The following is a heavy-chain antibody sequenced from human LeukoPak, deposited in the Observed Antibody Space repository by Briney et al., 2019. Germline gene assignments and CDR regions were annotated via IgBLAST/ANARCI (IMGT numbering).Heavy chain of an antibody. V-gene: IGHV4-59*08. CDR3: ARIGRLLWFGETPNFDY. CDR1: GGSISSYY. J-gene: IGHJ4*02. D-gene: IGHD3-10*01. CDR2: IYYSGST. Sequence: PSETLSLTCTVSGGSISSYYWTWIRQSPGKGLEWIGNIYYSGSTNYNPSLRSRVTISVDTSKNQFSLKLSSVTAADTAVYYCARIGRLLWFGETPNFDYWGQGTLVTVSS.